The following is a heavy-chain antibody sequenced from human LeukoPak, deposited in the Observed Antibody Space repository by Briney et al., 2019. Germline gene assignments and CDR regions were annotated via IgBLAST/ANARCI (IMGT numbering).Heavy chain of an antibody. J-gene: IGHJ4*02. CDR2: ISNSSCYI. V-gene: IGHV3-21*01. D-gene: IGHD5-18*01. CDR3: ARVFPTGDTAMGLYWGFLDY. CDR1: GFRFSSYI. Sequence: VWCQRLSHAPSGFRFSSYIMIGVRQAPRKGREWVSSISNSSCYIYYADSVKGRFTISRDNAKNSLYLQINSLRAEDTAVYYCARVFPTGDTAMGLYWGFLDYWGQGTLDTVSS.